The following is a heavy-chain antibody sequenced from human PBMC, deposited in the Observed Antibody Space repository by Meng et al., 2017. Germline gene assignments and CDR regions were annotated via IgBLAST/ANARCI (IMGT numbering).Heavy chain of an antibody. J-gene: IGHJ4*02. D-gene: IGHD3-22*01. CDR2: INPNSGGT. V-gene: IGHV1-2*06. Sequence: QVQRVQSGAEVTKPGASVKFSCKASGYTFTGYYMHWVRQAPGQGLEWMGRINPNSGGTNYAQKFQGRVTMTRDTSISTAYMELSRLRSDDTAVYYCARGTKYYYDSSGYYLVWGQGTLVTVSS. CDR3: ARGTKYYYDSSGYYLV. CDR1: GYTFTGYY.